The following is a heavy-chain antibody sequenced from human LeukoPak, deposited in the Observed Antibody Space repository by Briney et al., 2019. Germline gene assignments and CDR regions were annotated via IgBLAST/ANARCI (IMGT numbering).Heavy chain of an antibody. CDR2: ISSSSSTI. D-gene: IGHD3-3*01. Sequence: PGGSLRLSCAASGFTFSSYSMNWVRQAPGKGLEWVSYISSSSSTIYYADSVKGRFTISRDNAKNSLYLQMNSLRAEGTAVYYCARNDFWSGYYTPSDYWGQGTLVTVSS. CDR1: GFTFSSYS. V-gene: IGHV3-48*01. CDR3: ARNDFWSGYYTPSDY. J-gene: IGHJ4*02.